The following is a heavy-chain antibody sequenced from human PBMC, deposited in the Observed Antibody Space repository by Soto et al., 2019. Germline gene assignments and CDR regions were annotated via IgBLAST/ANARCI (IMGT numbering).Heavy chain of an antibody. J-gene: IGHJ6*02. V-gene: IGHV3-13*01. CDR2: IGTAGDT. CDR1: GFTFSSYD. CDR3: ARAGRFEYPQPSMDV. Sequence: GGSLRLSCAASGFTFSSYDMHWVRQATGKGLEWVSAIGTAGDTYYPGSVRGRFTISRENAKNSLYLQMNSLRAGDTAVYYCARAGRFEYPQPSMDVWGQGTTVTVSS. D-gene: IGHD2-15*01.